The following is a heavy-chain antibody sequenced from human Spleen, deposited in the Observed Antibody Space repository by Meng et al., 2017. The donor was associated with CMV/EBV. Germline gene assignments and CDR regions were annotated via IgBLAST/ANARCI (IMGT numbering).Heavy chain of an antibody. Sequence: GESLKISCAASGFTFSSYGMHWVRQAPGKGLEWSSRINSDETGTNYADSVKGRFIISRDNAKNTAYLQMNSLTVEDTAVYYCAKGELGNWGQGTLVTVSS. CDR3: AKGELGN. J-gene: IGHJ4*02. CDR2: INSDETGT. V-gene: IGHV3-74*01. D-gene: IGHD3-16*01. CDR1: GFTFSSYG.